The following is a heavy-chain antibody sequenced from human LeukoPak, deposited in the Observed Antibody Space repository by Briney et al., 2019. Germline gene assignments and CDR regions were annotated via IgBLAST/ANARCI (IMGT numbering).Heavy chain of an antibody. Sequence: PSETLSLTCAVYGGSFSGYYWSWIRQPPGKGLEWIGEINHSGSTNYNPSLKSRVTISVDTSKNQFSLKLSSVTAADTAVYYCARSQSRDGYNTPSFDPWGQGTLVTVSS. CDR3: ARSQSRDGYNTPSFDP. D-gene: IGHD5-24*01. CDR2: INHSGST. CDR1: GGSFSGYY. V-gene: IGHV4-34*01. J-gene: IGHJ5*02.